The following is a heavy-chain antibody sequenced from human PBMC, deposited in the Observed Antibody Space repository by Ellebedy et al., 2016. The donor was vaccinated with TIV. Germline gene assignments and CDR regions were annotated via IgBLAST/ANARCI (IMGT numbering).Heavy chain of an antibody. CDR1: GFTFSSYG. CDR2: IWSDGSEK. Sequence: PGGSLRLSCAASGFTFSSYGMHWVRQAPGKGLEWVAVIWSDGSEKYYGDSVKGRFTISRDNSKNSLYLQMNSLSADDTAVYFCARASPPDFWGQGTLVTVSS. CDR3: ARASPPDF. V-gene: IGHV3-33*08. J-gene: IGHJ4*02.